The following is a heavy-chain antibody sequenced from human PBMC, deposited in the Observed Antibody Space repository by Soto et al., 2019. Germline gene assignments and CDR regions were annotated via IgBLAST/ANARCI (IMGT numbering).Heavy chain of an antibody. CDR2: IWYDGSNK. D-gene: IGHD3-10*01. CDR1: GFSFSSYG. CDR3: ARNGLWFLDY. Sequence: XVCLRLSCAACGFSFSSYGMHWVRQAPGKGLEWVAVIWYDGSNKYYADSVKGRFTISRDNSKNTLYLQMNSLRAEDTAVYYCARNGLWFLDYWRQGTLVTVSS. J-gene: IGHJ4*02. V-gene: IGHV3-33*01.